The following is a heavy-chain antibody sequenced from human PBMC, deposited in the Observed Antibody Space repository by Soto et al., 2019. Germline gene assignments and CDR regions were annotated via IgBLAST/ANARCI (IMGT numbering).Heavy chain of an antibody. V-gene: IGHV3-33*01. CDR3: ACVGNNYRAYYYYMDV. CDR1: GFTFSSYG. Sequence: GGSLRLSCAASGFTFSSYGMHWVRQAPGKGLEWVAVIWYDGSNKYYADSVKGRFTISRDNSKNTLYLQMNSLRAEDTAVYYCACVGNNYRAYYYYMDVWRKGPTVTVS. CDR2: IWYDGSNK. D-gene: IGHD4-4*01. J-gene: IGHJ6*03.